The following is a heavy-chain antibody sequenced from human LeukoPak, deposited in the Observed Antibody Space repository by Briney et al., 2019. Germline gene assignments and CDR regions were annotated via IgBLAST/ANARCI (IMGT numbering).Heavy chain of an antibody. CDR3: TREVSGH. CDR2: IRSKHYGGTT. D-gene: IGHD3-10*01. J-gene: IGHJ4*02. V-gene: IGHV3-49*04. Sequence: PGGSLRLSCTASGYTFCAYVMTWVRQAPGKGLEWVGFIRSKHYGGTTEYAASVKGIFTISRDDSKSIGYLLMYRLKTEDTALYYCTREVSGHWGQGTLVTVSS. CDR1: GYTFCAYV.